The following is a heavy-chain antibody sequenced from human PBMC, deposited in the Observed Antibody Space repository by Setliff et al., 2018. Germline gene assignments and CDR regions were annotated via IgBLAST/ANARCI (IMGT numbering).Heavy chain of an antibody. V-gene: IGHV1-18*01. J-gene: IGHJ4*01. Sequence: ASVKVSCKASGYIFTRYRITWVRQSPGQGLDWMGWISTRNDDTGYAQKFKGRVTLTTDTSTNTAYMELRSLRSDDTAVYYCARRSGDRGMTTGWPDDFDYWGRGTLVTVSS. CDR2: ISTRNDDT. CDR1: GYIFTRYR. D-gene: IGHD4-17*01. CDR3: ARRSGDRGMTTGWPDDFDY.